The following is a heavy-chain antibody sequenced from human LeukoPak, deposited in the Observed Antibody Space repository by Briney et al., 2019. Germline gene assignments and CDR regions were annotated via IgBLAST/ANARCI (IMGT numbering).Heavy chain of an antibody. CDR2: IYYSGST. CDR3: ATSSSSAFFDY. J-gene: IGHJ4*02. V-gene: IGHV4-59*08. Sequence: SETLSLTCTVSGGSISSYYWSWIRQPPGKGLEWIGYIYYSGSTNCNPSLRSRVTISVDTSKNQFSLKLSSVTAADTAVYYCATSSSSAFFDYWGQGTLVTVSS. D-gene: IGHD6-6*01. CDR1: GGSISSYY.